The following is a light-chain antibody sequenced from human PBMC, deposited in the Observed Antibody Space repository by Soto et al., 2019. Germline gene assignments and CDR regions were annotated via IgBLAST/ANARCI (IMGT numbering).Light chain of an antibody. V-gene: IGLV2-11*01. CDR1: SSDVGGYNY. CDR3: CSYAGSYSFHVV. CDR2: DVS. J-gene: IGLJ2*01. Sequence: QSALTQPRSVSGSPGQSVTISCTGTSSDVGGYNYVSWYQQHPGKAPKLMIYDVSERPSGVPDRFSGSKSGNTASLTISGLQAEDEADYYCCSYAGSYSFHVVLGGGITLTVL.